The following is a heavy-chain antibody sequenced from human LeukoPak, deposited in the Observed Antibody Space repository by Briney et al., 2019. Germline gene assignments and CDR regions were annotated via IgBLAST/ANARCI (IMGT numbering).Heavy chain of an antibody. J-gene: IGHJ4*02. CDR2: INYSGDT. D-gene: IGHD1-20*01. V-gene: IGHV4-39*07. Sequence: SETLSLTCTVSGGSISSSSYYWGWIRQPPGKGLEWIETINYSGDTYYNPSLKSRVTISVDSSKNQFSLKLSSVAAADTAVYYCVRLQAVTGNFDYWGQGALVTVSS. CDR3: VRLQAVTGNFDY. CDR1: GGSISSSSYY.